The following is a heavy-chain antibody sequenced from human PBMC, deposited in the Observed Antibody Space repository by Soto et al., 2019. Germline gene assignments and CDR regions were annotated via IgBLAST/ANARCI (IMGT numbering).Heavy chain of an antibody. CDR2: ITPYNGNI. J-gene: IGHJ4*02. D-gene: IGHD3-10*01. V-gene: IGHV1-45*02. CDR3: ARSATSGDQHFIDS. Sequence: QMQLLQSGAEVKKTGSSVKISCKTSGWIFTFQYLHWVRQAPGQGLEWLGWITPYNGNIKYAERFKDRISITRDNSLTPLFLELRNLKSEDTGLYYCARSATSGDQHFIDSWGQGTLVTVSS. CDR1: GWIFTFQY.